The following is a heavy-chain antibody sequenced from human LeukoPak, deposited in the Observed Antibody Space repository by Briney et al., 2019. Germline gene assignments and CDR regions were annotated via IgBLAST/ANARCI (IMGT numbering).Heavy chain of an antibody. D-gene: IGHD4-17*01. V-gene: IGHV3-23*01. Sequence: GGSLRLSCAASGFTFSSYAMSWVRQAPGKGLEWVSAISGSGGSTYYADSMKGRFTISRDNSKNTLYLQMNSLRAEDTAVYYCAIQETTVTTYDYWGQGTLVTVSS. CDR2: ISGSGGST. CDR1: GFTFSSYA. J-gene: IGHJ4*02. CDR3: AIQETTVTTYDY.